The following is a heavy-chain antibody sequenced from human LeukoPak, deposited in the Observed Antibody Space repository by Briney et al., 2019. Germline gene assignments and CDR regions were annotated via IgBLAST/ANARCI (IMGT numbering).Heavy chain of an antibody. V-gene: IGHV3-23*01. D-gene: IGHD3-3*01. CDR2: ISGSGGST. CDR1: GFTFSSYA. Sequence: GGSLRISCAASGFTFSSYAMSWVRQAPGKGLEWVSAISGSGGSTYYADSVQGRFTIYRDNSKNTLYLQMNSLRAEDTAVYYCAKDLLRAYDFWSGYSSWGQGTLVTVSS. CDR3: AKDLLRAYDFWSGYSS. J-gene: IGHJ5*02.